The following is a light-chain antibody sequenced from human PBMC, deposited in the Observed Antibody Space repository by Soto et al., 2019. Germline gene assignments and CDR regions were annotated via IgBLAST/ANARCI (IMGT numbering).Light chain of an antibody. J-gene: IGKJ1*01. CDR1: QSLVARNGNTY. CDR2: EVS. V-gene: IGKV2-30*01. Sequence: DVVMTQSPLSLPVTLGQPASISCRSSQSLVARNGNTYLSWFQQRPGQSPRHLIYEVSNRDSGVPDRFSGSGSGTDFTLKISRVEAEDVGVYYCMQGTYWWTFGQGTKVEIK. CDR3: MQGTYWWT.